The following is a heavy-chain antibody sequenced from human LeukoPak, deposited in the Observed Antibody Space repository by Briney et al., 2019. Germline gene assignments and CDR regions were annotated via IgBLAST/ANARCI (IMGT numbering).Heavy chain of an antibody. D-gene: IGHD3-9*01. CDR2: ISYDGSNK. CDR3: AKDVSPLRYFDWLPSD. Sequence: PGGSLRLSCAASGFTFSSYGMHWVRQAPGKGLEWVAVISYDGSNKYYAESVKGRFTISRDNSKNTLYLQMNSLRAEDTAVYYCAKDVSPLRYFDWLPSDWGQGTLVTVSS. CDR1: GFTFSSYG. V-gene: IGHV3-30*18. J-gene: IGHJ4*02.